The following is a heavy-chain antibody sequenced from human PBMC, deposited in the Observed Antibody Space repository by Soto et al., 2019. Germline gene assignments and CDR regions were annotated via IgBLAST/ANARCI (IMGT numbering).Heavy chain of an antibody. J-gene: IGHJ5*02. V-gene: IGHV4-31*03. D-gene: IGHD2-21*01. CDR1: GAALNSGSYY. Sequence: SETLSLTCSVSGAALNSGSYYWSWIRQVPGKGLEWSGHIYVTGAVDYNPSRRDRITISQDTSERQFSLNLRLVTAADTAVYYCARLRIATNNYKWFDPWGQGTLVTVSS. CDR2: IYVTGAV. CDR3: ARLRIATNNYKWFDP.